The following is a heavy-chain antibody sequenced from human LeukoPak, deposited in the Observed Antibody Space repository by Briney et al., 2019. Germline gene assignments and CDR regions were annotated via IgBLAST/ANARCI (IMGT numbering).Heavy chain of an antibody. Sequence: ASVKVSCKASGGTFSSYAISWVRQTPGQGLEWMGGIIPIFGTANYAQKFQGRVTITADESTSTAYMELSSLRSEDTAVYYCAKGSGYEAQYYYSYTDVWRKATTVTIPS. CDR3: AKGSGYEAQYYYSYTDV. CDR2: IIPIFGTA. J-gene: IGHJ6*03. D-gene: IGHD5-12*01. V-gene: IGHV1-69*13. CDR1: GGTFSSYA.